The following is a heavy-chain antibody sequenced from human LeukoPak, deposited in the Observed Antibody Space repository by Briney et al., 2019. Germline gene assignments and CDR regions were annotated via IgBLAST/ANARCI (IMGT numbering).Heavy chain of an antibody. CDR3: ASRNLDSSGYYLGFDY. Sequence: PSETLSLTCTVSGGSISSSSYYWGWIRQPPGKGLEWIGSIYYSGSTYYNPSLKSRVTISVDTSKNQFSLKLSSVTAADTAVYYCASRNLDSSGYYLGFDYWGQGTLVTVSS. D-gene: IGHD3-22*01. J-gene: IGHJ4*02. CDR1: GGSISSSSYY. V-gene: IGHV4-39*01. CDR2: IYYSGST.